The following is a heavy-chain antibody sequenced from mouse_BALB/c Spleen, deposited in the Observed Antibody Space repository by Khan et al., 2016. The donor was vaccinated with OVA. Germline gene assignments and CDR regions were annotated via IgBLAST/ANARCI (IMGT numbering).Heavy chain of an antibody. D-gene: IGHD1-3*01. Sequence: QVQLQQSGTELARPGASVKLSCKASGYIFIDYNINWVKQRTGQGLEWIGEISPGSGNTYYNEKFKGKATLTAEKSSSTAYMQLSSRTSQASAVYCCAREWGSWFPYWGQGTLVTVSA. J-gene: IGHJ3*01. CDR2: ISPGSGNT. CDR3: AREWGSWFPY. V-gene: IGHV1-77*01. CDR1: GYIFIDYN.